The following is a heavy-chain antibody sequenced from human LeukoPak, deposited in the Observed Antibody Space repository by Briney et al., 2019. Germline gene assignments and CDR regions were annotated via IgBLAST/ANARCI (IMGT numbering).Heavy chain of an antibody. D-gene: IGHD2-15*01. CDR3: AKDASRYCSGGSCYLDGMDV. V-gene: IGHV3-9*01. CDR2: ISWNSGSI. Sequence: GGSLRLSCAASGFTFDDYAMHWVRQAPGKGLEWVSGISWNSGSIGYADSVKGRFTISRDNAKNSLYLQMNSLRAEDTALYYCAKDASRYCSGGSCYLDGMDVWGQGTTVTVSS. J-gene: IGHJ6*02. CDR1: GFTFDDYA.